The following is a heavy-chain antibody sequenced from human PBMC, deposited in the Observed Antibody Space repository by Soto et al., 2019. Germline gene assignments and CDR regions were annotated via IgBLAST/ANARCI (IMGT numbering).Heavy chain of an antibody. D-gene: IGHD3-10*01. CDR3: AKGRGSGSYYALSGAFDI. CDR2: ISWNSGSI. J-gene: IGHJ3*02. Sequence: EVQLVESGGGLVQPGRSPRLSCAASGFTFDDYAMHWVRQAPGKGLEWVSGISWNSGSIGYADSVKGRFTISRDNAKNSLYLQMNSLRAEDTALYYCAKGRGSGSYYALSGAFDIWGQGTMVTVSS. CDR1: GFTFDDYA. V-gene: IGHV3-9*01.